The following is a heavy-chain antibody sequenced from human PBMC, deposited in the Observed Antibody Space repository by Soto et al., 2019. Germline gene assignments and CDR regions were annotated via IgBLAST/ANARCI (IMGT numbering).Heavy chain of an antibody. CDR1: GFTFSSYA. D-gene: IGHD3-22*01. CDR3: ARAEPYYYDSSGRLGFDP. V-gene: IGHV3-30-3*01. Sequence: GGSLRLSCAASGFTFSSYAMHWVRQAPGKGLEWVAVISYDGSNKYYADSVKGRFTISRDNSKNTLYLQMNSLRAEDTAVYYCARAEPYYYDSSGRLGFDPWGQGTLVTV. CDR2: ISYDGSNK. J-gene: IGHJ5*02.